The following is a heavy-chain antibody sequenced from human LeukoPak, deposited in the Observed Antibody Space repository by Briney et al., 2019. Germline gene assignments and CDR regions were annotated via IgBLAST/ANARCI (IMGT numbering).Heavy chain of an antibody. CDR3: ARRSYGSASPLRMDV. V-gene: IGHV4-59*08. CDR2: IYYSGST. CDR1: GGSISSYY. D-gene: IGHD3-10*01. J-gene: IGHJ6*02. Sequence: PSETLSLTCTVSGGSISSYYWTWIRQPPGKGLEWIGYIYYSGSTNYNPSLKSRVTISVDTSKNQFSLKLSSVTAADTAVYYCARRSYGSASPLRMDVWGQGTTVTVS.